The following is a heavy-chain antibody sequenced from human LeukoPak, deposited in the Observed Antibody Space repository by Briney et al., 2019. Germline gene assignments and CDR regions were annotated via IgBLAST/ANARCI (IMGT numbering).Heavy chain of an antibody. CDR2: ISYDGSNK. V-gene: IGHV3-30*18. J-gene: IGHJ5*02. D-gene: IGHD3-22*01. CDR3: AKVAYYYDSSGYGLGH. Sequence: GGSLRLSYAASGFTFSSYGMHWVRLAPGKGLEWVAVISYDGSNKYYADSVKGRFTISRDNSKNTLYLQMNSLRAEDTAVYYCAKVAYYYDSSGYGLGHWGQGTLVTVSS. CDR1: GFTFSSYG.